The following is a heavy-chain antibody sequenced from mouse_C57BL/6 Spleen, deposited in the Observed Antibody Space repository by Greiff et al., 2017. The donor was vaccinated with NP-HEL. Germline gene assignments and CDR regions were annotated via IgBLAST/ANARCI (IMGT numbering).Heavy chain of an antibody. J-gene: IGHJ3*01. V-gene: IGHV1-80*01. CDR3: TYGSSPAWFAY. CDR1: GYAFSSYW. CDR2: IYPGDGDT. Sequence: VQLQQSGAELVKPGASVKISCKASGYAFSSYWMNWVKQRPGKGLEWIGQIYPGDGDTNYNGKFKGKATLTADKSSSTAYMQLSSLTSEDSAVYFCTYGSSPAWFAYGGQRTLVTVSA. D-gene: IGHD1-1*01.